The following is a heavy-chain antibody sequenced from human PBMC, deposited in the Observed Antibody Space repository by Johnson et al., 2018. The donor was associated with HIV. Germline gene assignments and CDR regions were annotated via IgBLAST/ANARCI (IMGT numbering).Heavy chain of an antibody. CDR2: IYYDGSNK. J-gene: IGHJ3*02. CDR1: GFTFSNYP. D-gene: IGHD1-1*01. Sequence: QVQLVESGGGVVRPGRSLRLSCVVSGFTFSNYPMHWVRQAPGKGLEWVAVIYYDGSNKYFADSVKGRFTISRDNSKKTLYLQMNSLRAEDTAVYYCARDQLRRSHAFDIWGQGTMVTVSS. CDR3: ARDQLRRSHAFDI. V-gene: IGHV3-30*04.